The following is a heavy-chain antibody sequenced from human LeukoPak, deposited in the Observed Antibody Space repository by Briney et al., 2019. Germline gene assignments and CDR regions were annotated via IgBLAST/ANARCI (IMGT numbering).Heavy chain of an antibody. CDR3: ERDYGDY. D-gene: IGHD4-17*01. CDR1: GGSISSGGYY. CDR2: IYYSGIT. J-gene: IGHJ4*02. Sequence: PSQTLSLTCTVSGGSISSGGYYWSWIRQHPGKGLEWIGYIYYSGITYYNPSLTSRVTISEDTAKNQFSLKLRSVTAADTAVYYCERDYGDYWGQGTLVTVPS. V-gene: IGHV4-31*03.